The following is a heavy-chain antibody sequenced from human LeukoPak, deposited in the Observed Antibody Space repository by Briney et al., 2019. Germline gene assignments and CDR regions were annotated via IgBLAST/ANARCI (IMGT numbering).Heavy chain of an antibody. CDR2: VWYDGSNE. J-gene: IGHJ4*02. CDR1: GFTFSRYA. D-gene: IGHD5-18*01. Sequence: GRSLRLSCAASGFTFSRYAMHWVRQAPGKGMEGVAIVWYDGSNETYVDSVKGRFTISRDNAKNTLYLQMNSLGAEDTAVYFCARVDTAMGSLDYWGQGILVTVSS. CDR3: ARVDTAMGSLDY. V-gene: IGHV3-33*01.